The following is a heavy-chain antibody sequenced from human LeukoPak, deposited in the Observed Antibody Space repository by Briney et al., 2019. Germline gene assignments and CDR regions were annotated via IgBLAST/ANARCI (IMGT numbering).Heavy chain of an antibody. Sequence: KPSETLSLTCAVSGVSFNDYYWSWVRQTPGKGLEWIGEINHSGYTNDSPSLKSRVTISIDTSRKQFSLNLRSVTVVDTGIYYCTRMTTGHDYWGQGTLVTVSS. J-gene: IGHJ4*02. CDR2: INHSGYT. V-gene: IGHV4-34*01. CDR1: GVSFNDYY. D-gene: IGHD4-17*01. CDR3: TRMTTGHDY.